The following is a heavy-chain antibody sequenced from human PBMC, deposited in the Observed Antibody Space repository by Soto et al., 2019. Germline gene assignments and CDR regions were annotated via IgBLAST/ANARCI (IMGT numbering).Heavy chain of an antibody. D-gene: IGHD6-19*01. CDR1: GYTFASYA. CDR3: ARLSGWYVGDFDY. J-gene: IGHJ4*02. CDR2: INAGNGNT. V-gene: IGHV1-3*01. Sequence: GASVKVSCKASGYTFASYAMHWVRQAPGQRLEWMGWINAGNGNTKYSQKFQGRVTITRDTSASTAYMELSSLRSEDTAVYYCARLSGWYVGDFDYWGQGTLVTVSS.